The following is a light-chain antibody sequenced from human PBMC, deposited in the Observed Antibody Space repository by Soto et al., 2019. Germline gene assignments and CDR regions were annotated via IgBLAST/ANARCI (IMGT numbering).Light chain of an antibody. V-gene: IGKV3-15*01. CDR2: GAS. Sequence: DIVMTQSPAILSMSLGERATLSYLASQSISDNLAWYQQRSGQAPRLLIYGASTRATGVPARFSGSGSGTEFTLTISSLQSDDFAIYYCQQYKSWPPLTFGGGTKVE. CDR3: QQYKSWPPLT. CDR1: QSISDN. J-gene: IGKJ4*01.